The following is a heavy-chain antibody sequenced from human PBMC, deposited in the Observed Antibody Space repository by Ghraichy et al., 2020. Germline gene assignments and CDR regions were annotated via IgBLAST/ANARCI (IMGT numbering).Heavy chain of an antibody. Sequence: SETLSLTCTVSGGSISSSSYYWGWIRQPPGKGLEWIGSIYYSGSTYYNPSLKSRVTISVDTSKNQFSLKLSSVTAADTAVYYCASSPPYCGGDCYPSRMWYWGQGTLVTVSS. CDR3: ASSPPYCGGDCYPSRMWY. CDR2: IYYSGST. CDR1: GGSISSSSYY. D-gene: IGHD2-21*02. J-gene: IGHJ4*02. V-gene: IGHV4-39*01.